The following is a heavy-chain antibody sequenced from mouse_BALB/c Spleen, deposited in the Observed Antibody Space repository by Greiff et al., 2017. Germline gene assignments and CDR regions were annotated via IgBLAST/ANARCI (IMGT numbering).Heavy chain of an antibody. CDR3: ARSYYGSSHWYFDV. V-gene: IGHV2-6-7*01. Sequence: QVQLKQSGPGLVAPSQSLSITCTVSGFSLTGYGVNWVRQPPGKGLEWLGMIWGDGSTDYNSALKSRLSISKDNSKSQVFLKMNSLQTDDTARYYCARSYYGSSHWYFDVWGAGTTVTVSS. D-gene: IGHD1-1*01. CDR1: GFSLTGYG. J-gene: IGHJ1*01. CDR2: IWGDGST.